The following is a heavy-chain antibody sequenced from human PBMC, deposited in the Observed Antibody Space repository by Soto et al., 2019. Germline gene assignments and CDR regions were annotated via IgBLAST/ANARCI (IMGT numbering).Heavy chain of an antibody. J-gene: IGHJ6*02. CDR2: IYPGDSDT. Sequence: GESLKISCKGSGYSFTSYWIGWVRQMPGKGLEWMGIIYPGDSDTRYSPSFQGQVTISADKSISTAYLQWSSLKASDTAMYYCARGCTNGVCPYGMGVWGQGTTVTVSS. CDR1: GYSFTSYW. D-gene: IGHD2-8*01. CDR3: ARGCTNGVCPYGMGV. V-gene: IGHV5-51*01.